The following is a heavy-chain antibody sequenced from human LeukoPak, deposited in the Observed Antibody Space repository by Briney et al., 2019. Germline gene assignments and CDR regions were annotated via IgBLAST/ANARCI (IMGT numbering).Heavy chain of an antibody. J-gene: IGHJ4*02. V-gene: IGHV1-24*01. CDR3: ATDPMGASYSDVHDN. CDR1: GFPLSELS. Sequence: ASVTVSCKVSGFPLSELSMYWVRQAPGKGLEWIGGFDPADVGTFYAQKFQARVTITADTSTHTFYMLVNSLRSDDTAVYYCATDPMGASYSDVHDNWGQGTLVAVSS. D-gene: IGHD6-13*01. CDR2: FDPADVGT.